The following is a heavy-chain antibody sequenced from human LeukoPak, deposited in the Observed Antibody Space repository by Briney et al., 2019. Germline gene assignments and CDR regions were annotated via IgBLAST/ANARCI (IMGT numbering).Heavy chain of an antibody. CDR2: IYTSGST. D-gene: IGHD1-26*01. V-gene: IGHV4-4*07. CDR3: ARLGAGLFFDY. CDR1: GGSIGTYY. Sequence: PSETLSLTCTVSGGSIGTYYWSWIRQPAGKGLEWIGHIYTSGSTNSNPSLKSRVTMSLDTSKYQFSLNLTSVTAADTAVYYCARLGAGLFFDYWGQGTLVTVSS. J-gene: IGHJ4*02.